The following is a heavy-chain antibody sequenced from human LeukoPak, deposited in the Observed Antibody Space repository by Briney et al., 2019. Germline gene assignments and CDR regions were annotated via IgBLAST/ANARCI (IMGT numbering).Heavy chain of an antibody. CDR3: ARVGALTMVRGAYYYYGMDV. CDR2: IYYSGST. V-gene: IGHV4-59*01. Sequence: SETLSLTCTVSGGSISSYYWSWIRQPPGKGLEWIGYIYYSGSTNYNPSLKSRVTISVDTSKNQFSLKLSSVTAADTAVYYCARVGALTMVRGAYYYYGMDVWGQGTTVTVSS. D-gene: IGHD3-10*01. CDR1: GGSISSYY. J-gene: IGHJ6*02.